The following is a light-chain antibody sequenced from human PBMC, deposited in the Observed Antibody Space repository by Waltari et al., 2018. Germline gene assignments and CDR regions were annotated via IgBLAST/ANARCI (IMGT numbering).Light chain of an antibody. J-gene: IGLJ3*02. CDR2: PNT. V-gene: IGLV1-40*01. Sequence: QSLLTQPPSVSGAPGQSVTISCPGSNSNIGADYDVPWYPHLPGSAPNLLIYPNTNRPSGVPGRFSGSKSATSASLAITGLQAEDEAIYYCQTYDNGLSAWVFGGGTQVTVL. CDR1: NSNIGADYD. CDR3: QTYDNGLSAWV.